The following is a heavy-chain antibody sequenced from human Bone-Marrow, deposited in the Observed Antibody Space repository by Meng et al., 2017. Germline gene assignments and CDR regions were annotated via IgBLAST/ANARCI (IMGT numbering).Heavy chain of an antibody. CDR2: ISYDGSNK. CDR1: GFTFSSYA. Sequence: GESLKISCAASGFTFSSYAMHWVRQAPGKGLEWVAVISYDGSNKYYADSVKGRFTISRDNSKNTLYLQMNSLRAEDTAVYYCARDRRWLQTFDYWGQGTLVTVSS. V-gene: IGHV3-30*04. D-gene: IGHD5-24*01. CDR3: ARDRRWLQTFDY. J-gene: IGHJ4*02.